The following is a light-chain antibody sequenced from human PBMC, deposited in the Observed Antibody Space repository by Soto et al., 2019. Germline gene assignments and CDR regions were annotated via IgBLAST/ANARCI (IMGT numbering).Light chain of an antibody. CDR1: QRISTF. J-gene: IGKJ5*01. Sequence: DIQMTQSPSSLSASVGDRITVTCRASQRISTFVNWLHQKPGKAPKVLIYDASTLQTGVPSRFSASGVGTDFTLTISNVQPEDVGTYFCQQSFGSPNTFDQGTRLDIK. CDR3: QQSFGSPNT. CDR2: DAS. V-gene: IGKV1-39*01.